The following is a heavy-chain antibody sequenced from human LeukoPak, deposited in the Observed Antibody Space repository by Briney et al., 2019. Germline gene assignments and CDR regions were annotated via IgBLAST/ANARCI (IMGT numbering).Heavy chain of an antibody. Sequence: PSETLSLTCTVSGGSISSGNYYWSWIRQPAGKGLEWIGRFYTSGSTNYNPSLKSRVTISVDTSKNQFSLKLNSVTAADTAVYYCARGRDGYNFLNRGEYYYFDYWGQGTLVTVSS. CDR2: FYTSGST. CDR3: ARGRDGYNFLNRGEYYYFDY. J-gene: IGHJ4*02. V-gene: IGHV4-61*02. CDR1: GGSISSGNYY. D-gene: IGHD5-24*01.